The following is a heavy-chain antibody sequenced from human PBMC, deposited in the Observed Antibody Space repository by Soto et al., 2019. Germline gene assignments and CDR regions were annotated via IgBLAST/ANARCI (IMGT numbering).Heavy chain of an antibody. CDR2: ISSSGSTI. CDR3: ARTPTVLRFLEWFPAYFDY. J-gene: IGHJ4*02. D-gene: IGHD3-3*01. V-gene: IGHV3-11*01. CDR1: GFTFSDYY. Sequence: PGWSLRLSCAASGFTFSDYYMSWIRQAPGKGLEWVSYISSSGSTIYYADSVNGRFTISRDNAKNSLYLQMNSLRAEDTAAYYCARTPTVLRFLEWFPAYFDYWGQGTLVTVSS.